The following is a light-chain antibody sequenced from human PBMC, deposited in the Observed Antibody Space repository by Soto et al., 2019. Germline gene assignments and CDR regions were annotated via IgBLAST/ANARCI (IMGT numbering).Light chain of an antibody. CDR1: GGHSTYS. Sequence: QPVLTQSPSASASLGASVNLTCTLTGGHSTYSIGWHQQQPQRGPRFLMRLNSDGSHSKGDGIPDRFSGSSSGAERFLTISSLHSEDEADYYCQTWGRGIVVFGGGTKVTVL. V-gene: IGLV4-69*02. J-gene: IGLJ2*01. CDR3: QTWGRGIVV. CDR2: LNSDGSH.